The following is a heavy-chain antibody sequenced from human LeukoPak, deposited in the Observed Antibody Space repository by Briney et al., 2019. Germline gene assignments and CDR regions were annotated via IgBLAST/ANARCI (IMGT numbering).Heavy chain of an antibody. CDR2: INHSGST. V-gene: IGHV4-34*01. CDR3: ARGGRSEYYGSGSHDY. D-gene: IGHD3-10*01. Sequence: PSETLSLTCAVYGGSFSGYYWSWLRQPPGKGLEWIGEINHSGSTNYNPSLKSRVTISVDTSKNQFSLKLNSVTAADTAVYYCARGGRSEYYGSGSHDYWGQGTLVTVSS. CDR1: GGSFSGYY. J-gene: IGHJ4*02.